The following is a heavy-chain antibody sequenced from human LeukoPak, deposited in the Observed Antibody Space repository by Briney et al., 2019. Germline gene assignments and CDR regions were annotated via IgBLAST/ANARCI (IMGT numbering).Heavy chain of an antibody. CDR3: ARWNYYEISGRVFDY. J-gene: IGHJ4*02. CDR2: VYINGVT. Sequence: PSETLSLTCTVSGGSISSYYWSWVRQPAGKGLEWIGRVYINGVTHYDPSLKSRVTISLDTSKTQFSLRLSSVTAADTAVYYCARWNYYEISGRVFDYWGQGTLVSVSS. V-gene: IGHV4-4*07. D-gene: IGHD3-22*01. CDR1: GGSISSYY.